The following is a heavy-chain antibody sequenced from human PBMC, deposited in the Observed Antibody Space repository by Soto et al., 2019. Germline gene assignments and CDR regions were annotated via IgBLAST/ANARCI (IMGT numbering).Heavy chain of an antibody. CDR1: GFTFSSYS. V-gene: IGHV3-21*01. CDR2: ISSSSSYI. CDR3: ARLQLCSSTSCYTGGSDY. Sequence: PGGSLRLSCAASGFTFSSYSMNWVRQAPGKGLEWVSSISSSSSYIYYADSVKGRFTISRDNAKNSLYLQMNSLRAEDTAVYYCARLQLCSSTSCYTGGSDYWGQGTLVTVSS. D-gene: IGHD2-2*02. J-gene: IGHJ4*02.